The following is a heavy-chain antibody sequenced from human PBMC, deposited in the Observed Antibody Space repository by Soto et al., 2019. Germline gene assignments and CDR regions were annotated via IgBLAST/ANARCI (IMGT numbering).Heavy chain of an antibody. Sequence: LVKGSCKGAGGGLSGDAGGWRRQDPGQGLEWMGGIIPIFGTANYAQKFQGRVTITADESTSTAYMELSSLRFEDTPLYYGATEKYGAGRVGVSDWGQGTQVTVSS. CDR1: GGGLSGDA. CDR2: IIPIFGTA. D-gene: IGHD3-10*01. V-gene: IGHV1-69*01. J-gene: IGHJ4*02. CDR3: ATEKYGAGRVGVSD.